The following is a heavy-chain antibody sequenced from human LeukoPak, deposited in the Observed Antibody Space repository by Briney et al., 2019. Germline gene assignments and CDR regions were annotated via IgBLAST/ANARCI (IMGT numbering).Heavy chain of an antibody. CDR1: GYSFTNYW. CDR3: ARLSHTVLTLAYFDY. D-gene: IGHD4/OR15-4a*01. Sequence: PGESLKISCKGSGYSFTNYWIGWVRQLPGKGLEWMGIIYPTDSDTRYSPSFQGQVTISADKSISTAYLQWSSLKASDTAMYYCARLSHTVLTLAYFDYWGQGTLVTVSS. J-gene: IGHJ4*02. CDR2: IYPTDSDT. V-gene: IGHV5-51*01.